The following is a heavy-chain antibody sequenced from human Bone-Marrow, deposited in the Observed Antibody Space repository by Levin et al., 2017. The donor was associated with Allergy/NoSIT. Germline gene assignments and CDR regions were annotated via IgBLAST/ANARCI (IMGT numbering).Heavy chain of an antibody. CDR2: IIPMFGAA. V-gene: IGHV1-69*06. CDR3: ARELGRYPYLGY. Sequence: SVKVSCKASGDTFDTYAINWVRQAPGQGLEWMGTIIPMFGAANYAQKFQGRVTISADKSSTTAYMELSGLKSEDTAVYYCARELGRYPYLGYWGQGTLVTVSS. CDR1: GDTFDTYA. D-gene: IGHD7-27*01. J-gene: IGHJ4*02.